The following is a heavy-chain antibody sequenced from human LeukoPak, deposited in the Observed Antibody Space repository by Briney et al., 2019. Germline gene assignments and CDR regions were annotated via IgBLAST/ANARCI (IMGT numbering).Heavy chain of an antibody. CDR2: IHSGGAT. CDR1: GFTFSDYY. J-gene: IGHJ3*02. V-gene: IGHV3-66*01. D-gene: IGHD3-16*01. CDR3: ARDPGGNQNGFDI. Sequence: EGSLRLSCAASGFTFSDYYMSWIRQAPGKGLEWVSVIHSGGATYSADSVKDRFSISRDDSKNTLYLHMNTLRVEDTAVYYCARDPGGNQNGFDIWGQGTMVTVSS.